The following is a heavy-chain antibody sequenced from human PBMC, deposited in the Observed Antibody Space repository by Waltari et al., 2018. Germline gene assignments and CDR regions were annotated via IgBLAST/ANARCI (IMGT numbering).Heavy chain of an antibody. V-gene: IGHV7-4-1*02. Sequence: QVQLVQSGSELKKPGASVKVSCKASGYTFTSYAMNWVRQAPGQGLEWMGWINTNTGNPTYAQGFTGRFVFSLDTSVSTAYLQISSLKAEDTAVYYCARPPVGNYYGSGSYYGNWYFDLWGRGTLVTVSS. CDR3: ARPPVGNYYGSGSYYGNWYFDL. CDR1: GYTFTSYA. CDR2: INTNTGNP. J-gene: IGHJ2*01. D-gene: IGHD3-10*01.